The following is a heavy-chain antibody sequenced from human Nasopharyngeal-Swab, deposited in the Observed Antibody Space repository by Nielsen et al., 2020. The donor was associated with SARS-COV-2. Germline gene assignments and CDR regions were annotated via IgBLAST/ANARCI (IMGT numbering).Heavy chain of an antibody. V-gene: IGHV3-72*01. CDR2: SRNKANSYTT. D-gene: IGHD6-13*01. J-gene: IGHJ6*02. CDR1: GSTFSAHY. CDR3: ARDLSSIWTSGLGV. Sequence: GGPLRPSCAAPGSTFSAHYMDWVRQAPGKGLEWVGRSRNKANSYTTEYAASGKGRFTNSRGDSKNSLYLQMSSLRTEETALYYCARDLSSIWTSGLGVWGQGTTVIVSS.